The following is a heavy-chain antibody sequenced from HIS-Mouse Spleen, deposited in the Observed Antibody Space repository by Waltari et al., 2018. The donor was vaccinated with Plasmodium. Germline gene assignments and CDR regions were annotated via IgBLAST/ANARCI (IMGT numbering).Heavy chain of an antibody. Sequence: EVQLVEFGGGLVQPGGSLRLSCAASGFTFSSYWMSWVRQAPGKGLEWVANIKQEGSGKYYVDSVKGRFTIARDIAKNSLYLQMNSLRAEDTAVYYCASSWYWYFDLWGRGTLVTVSS. V-gene: IGHV3-7*01. D-gene: IGHD6-13*01. J-gene: IGHJ2*01. CDR2: IKQEGSGK. CDR1: GFTFSSYW. CDR3: ASSWYWYFDL.